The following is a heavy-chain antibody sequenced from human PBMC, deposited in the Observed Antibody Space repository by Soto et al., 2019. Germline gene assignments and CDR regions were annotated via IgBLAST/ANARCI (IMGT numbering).Heavy chain of an antibody. V-gene: IGHV4-39*01. CDR1: GDSINSDKYY. J-gene: IGHJ4*02. CDR2: IYYRGNT. Sequence: QLQLQESGPGLVKPSETLSLTCSVSGDSINSDKYYWGWIRQPPGKGLEWIGSIYYRGNTYYNPSLQTRVTISLDKSKSQFSLKLNSVTAADSAMYFCARLEGLATISYYFDFWGQGALVTGSS. CDR3: ARLEGLATISYYFDF. D-gene: IGHD3-9*01.